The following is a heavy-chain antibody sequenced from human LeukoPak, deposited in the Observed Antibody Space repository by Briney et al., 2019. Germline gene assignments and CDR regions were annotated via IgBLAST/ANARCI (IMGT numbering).Heavy chain of an antibody. CDR1: GFTFDDYG. Sequence: PGGSLRLSCAASGFTFDDYGMSWVRQALGKGLEWVSGINWNGGSTGYADSVKGRFTISRDNAKNSLYLQMNSLRPEDTALYYCARDILAVAGIAPLDYWGQGTLVTVSS. CDR3: ARDILAVAGIAPLDY. CDR2: INWNGGST. D-gene: IGHD6-19*01. J-gene: IGHJ4*02. V-gene: IGHV3-20*04.